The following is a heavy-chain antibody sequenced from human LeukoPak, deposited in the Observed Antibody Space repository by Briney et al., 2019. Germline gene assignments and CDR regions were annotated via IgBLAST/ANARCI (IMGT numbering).Heavy chain of an antibody. D-gene: IGHD1-26*01. CDR2: INHSGST. CDR1: GGSFSGYY. Sequence: SETLSLTCAVYGGSFSGYYWSWIRQPPGKGLEWIGEINHSGSTNYNPSLKSRVTISVDTSKNQFSLKLSSATAADTAVYYCARHRGRKVGATKAFDIWGQGTMVTVSS. J-gene: IGHJ3*02. V-gene: IGHV4-34*01. CDR3: ARHRGRKVGATKAFDI.